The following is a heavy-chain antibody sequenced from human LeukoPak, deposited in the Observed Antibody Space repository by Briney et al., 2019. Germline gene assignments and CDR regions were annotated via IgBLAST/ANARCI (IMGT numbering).Heavy chain of an antibody. V-gene: IGHV5-51*01. J-gene: IGHJ4*02. D-gene: IGHD1-26*01. CDR2: IDPGVSDT. CDR1: GSTFTSYW. CDR3: ARSPYSGRYSYFDY. Sequence: GESLQISCKGSGSTFTSYWIGWVRQPPGKGLEWMGIIDPGVSDTRYSPSFQGQVTISADKSISTSYLQWSSLKPSDTAMYYCARSPYSGRYSYFDYWGQGTLVTVSS.